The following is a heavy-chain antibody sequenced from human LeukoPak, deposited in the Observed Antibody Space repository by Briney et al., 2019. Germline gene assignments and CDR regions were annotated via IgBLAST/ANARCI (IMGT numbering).Heavy chain of an antibody. Sequence: ASVKVSCKVSGYTLTELSMHWVRQAPGKGLEWMGGFDPEDGETIYAQKFQGRVTMTEDTSTDTAYMELSSLRSEDTAVYYCARGQLGGSSLATWGQGTLVTVSS. CDR2: FDPEDGET. D-gene: IGHD6-13*01. CDR3: ARGQLGGSSLAT. CDR1: GYTLTELS. V-gene: IGHV1-24*01. J-gene: IGHJ5*02.